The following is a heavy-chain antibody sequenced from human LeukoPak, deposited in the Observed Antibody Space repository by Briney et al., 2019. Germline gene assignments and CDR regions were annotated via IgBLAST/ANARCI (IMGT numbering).Heavy chain of an antibody. CDR2: IYYSGST. J-gene: IGHJ3*02. Sequence: PSETLSLTCTVSGGSISSGGYYWSWIRQHPGKGLEWIGYIYYSGSTYYNPSLKSRVTISVDTSKKQFSLKLSSVTAADTAVYYCASGSAVWDNQRGAFDIWGQGTMVTVSS. CDR1: GGSISSGGYY. CDR3: ASGSAVWDNQRGAFDI. D-gene: IGHD2-15*01. V-gene: IGHV4-31*03.